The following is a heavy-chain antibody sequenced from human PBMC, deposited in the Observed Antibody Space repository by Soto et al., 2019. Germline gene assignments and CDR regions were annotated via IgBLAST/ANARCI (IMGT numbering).Heavy chain of an antibody. V-gene: IGHV4-30-4*01. Sequence: PSETLSLTCTVSGGSISSGDHYWSWIRQPPGKGLEWIGYIYYSGSTYYNPSLKSRVTISVDTSKNQFSLKLSSVTAADTAVYYCARSKSPYYDSSGYYDYLDYWGQGTLVTVSS. J-gene: IGHJ4*02. CDR3: ARSKSPYYDSSGYYDYLDY. CDR2: IYYSGST. D-gene: IGHD3-22*01. CDR1: GGSISSGDHY.